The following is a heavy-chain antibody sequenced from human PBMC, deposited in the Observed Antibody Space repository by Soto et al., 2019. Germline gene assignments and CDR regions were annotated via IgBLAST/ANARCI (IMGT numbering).Heavy chain of an antibody. Sequence: QVQLVQSGAEVKKPGSSVKVSCKASGGTLSSYAISWVRQAPGQGLEWMGGIIPIFGTSTYAQKFQGRVTITADRSTSTTYMEVSSLRSEDTAVYYCAGSKSTFDIWGQGTMVTVSS. CDR3: AGSKSTFDI. V-gene: IGHV1-69*06. CDR2: IIPIFGTS. J-gene: IGHJ3*02. CDR1: GGTLSSYA.